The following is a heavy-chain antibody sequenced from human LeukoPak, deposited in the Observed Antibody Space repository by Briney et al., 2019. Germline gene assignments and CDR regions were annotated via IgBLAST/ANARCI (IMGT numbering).Heavy chain of an antibody. V-gene: IGHV1-18*01. CDR1: GYTFTSYG. CDR3: ARGPDYYGSGSYYHWFDP. CDR2: ISAYNGNT. Sequence: ASVKVSCKASGYTFTSYGISWVRQAPGQGLEWMGWISAYNGNTNYAQKLQGRVTMTTDTSTSTAYMELRSLRSDDTAVYYCARGPDYYGSGSYYHWFDPWGQGTLVTVSS. J-gene: IGHJ5*02. D-gene: IGHD3-10*01.